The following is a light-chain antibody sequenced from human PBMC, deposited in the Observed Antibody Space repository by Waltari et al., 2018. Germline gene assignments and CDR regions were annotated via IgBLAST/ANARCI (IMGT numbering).Light chain of an antibody. CDR2: ETV. Sequence: EIVMTQSPVTLSVSPGDRATLSCRASQDVGSDLAWYQQKPGQAPRLLIYETVTRATGVPARFSGSGSETDFTLTISSLQPEDFAVYYCQQYNNLYTFGRGTKLE. V-gene: IGKV3-15*01. J-gene: IGKJ2*01. CDR1: QDVGSD. CDR3: QQYNNLYT.